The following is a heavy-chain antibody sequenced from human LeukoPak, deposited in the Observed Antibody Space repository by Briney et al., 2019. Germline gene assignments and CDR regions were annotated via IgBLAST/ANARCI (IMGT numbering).Heavy chain of an antibody. D-gene: IGHD2-2*01. J-gene: IGHJ6*03. Sequence: GASVKVSCKASGGTFSSYAISWVRQAPGQGLEWMGGIIPIFGTANYAQRFQGRVTITTDESTSTAYMELSSLRSEDTAVYYCASSPKIPAATYYYYYMGVWGKGTTVTVSS. V-gene: IGHV1-69*05. CDR3: ASSPKIPAATYYYYYMGV. CDR2: IIPIFGTA. CDR1: GGTFSSYA.